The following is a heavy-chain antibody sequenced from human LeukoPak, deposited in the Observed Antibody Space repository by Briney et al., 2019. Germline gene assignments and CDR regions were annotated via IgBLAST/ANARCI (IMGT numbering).Heavy chain of an antibody. CDR2: INHSGST. CDR1: GGSFSGYY. Sequence: SETLSLTCAVYGGSFSGYYWSWIRQPPGKGLEWIGEINHSGSTNYNPSLKSRVTISVDTSKNQFSLKLSSVTAADTAVYYCARVRARRVPVDYWGQGTLVTVSS. J-gene: IGHJ4*02. V-gene: IGHV4-34*01. CDR3: ARVRARRVPVDY.